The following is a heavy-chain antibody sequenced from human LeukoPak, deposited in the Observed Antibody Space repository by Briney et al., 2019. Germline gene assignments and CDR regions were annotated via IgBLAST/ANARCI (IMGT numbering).Heavy chain of an antibody. V-gene: IGHV4-34*01. Sequence: SETLSLTCAVYGGSFSGSYWSWIRQPPGKRLEWIGEINHSGSTNYDSSLESRVTIPVDTSKNQFSLKLSSVTVADTAVYYCVREVYRKGYGDYGGFDPWGQGTLVTVSS. J-gene: IGHJ5*02. CDR3: VREVYRKGYGDYGGFDP. CDR1: GGSFSGSY. D-gene: IGHD4-17*01. CDR2: INHSGST.